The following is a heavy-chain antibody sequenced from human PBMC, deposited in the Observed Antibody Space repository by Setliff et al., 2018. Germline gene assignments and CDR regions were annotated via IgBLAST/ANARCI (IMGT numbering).Heavy chain of an antibody. J-gene: IGHJ3*01. Sequence: AASVKVSCKASGYSFTLYAMHWMRQAPGQRLEWMGWMNIDNGKTEYSQEFQDRVTFTRDTFAETAYMELRSLTSDDMAVYYCVRDDGGDPYNAFDVWGQGTMVTVSS. D-gene: IGHD2-21*02. CDR2: MNIDNGKT. CDR3: VRDDGGDPYNAFDV. V-gene: IGHV1-3*03. CDR1: GYSFTLYA.